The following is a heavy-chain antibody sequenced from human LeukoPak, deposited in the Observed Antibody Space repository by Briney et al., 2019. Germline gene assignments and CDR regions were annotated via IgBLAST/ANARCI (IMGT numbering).Heavy chain of an antibody. CDR1: GFTFSNYA. J-gene: IGHJ4*02. D-gene: IGHD3-22*01. V-gene: IGHV3-30*02. Sequence: GGSLRLSCAASGFTFSNYAMSWVRQAPGKGLEWVAFIRYDGSNKYYADSVKGRFTISRDNSKNTLYLQMNSLRAEDTAVYYCAKLSYYDSSGPIDYWGQGTLVTVSS. CDR2: IRYDGSNK. CDR3: AKLSYYDSSGPIDY.